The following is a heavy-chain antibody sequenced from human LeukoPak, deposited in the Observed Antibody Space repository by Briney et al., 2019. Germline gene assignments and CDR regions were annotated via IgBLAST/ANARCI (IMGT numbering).Heavy chain of an antibody. CDR3: VRDPPDY. J-gene: IGHJ4*02. V-gene: IGHV4-38-2*02. CDR2: IYHDGST. Sequence: SETLSLTCVVSGYSISSGAYWGWIRQPPGKGLQWIGCIYHDGSTYYNPSLQSRVTISVDTSKNQFSLKLSSVTATDTAVYYCVRDPPDYWGQGTLVTVSS. CDR1: GYSISSGAY.